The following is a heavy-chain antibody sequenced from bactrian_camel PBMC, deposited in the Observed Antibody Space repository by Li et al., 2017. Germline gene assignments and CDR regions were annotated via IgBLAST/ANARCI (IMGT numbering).Heavy chain of an antibody. CDR2: IDNTGSK. CDR1: GFARNSYC. J-gene: IGHJ4*01. D-gene: IGHD3*01. V-gene: IGHV3S53*01. Sequence: HVQLVESGGDSVQAGGSLRLSCVAYGFARNSYCKAWFRQVPGKPREGVAAIDNTGSKIYADSVKGRFTISRDNAKDTLYLQMNSLKIEDTAVYYCALGSSRQATITARGKGTQVTVS.